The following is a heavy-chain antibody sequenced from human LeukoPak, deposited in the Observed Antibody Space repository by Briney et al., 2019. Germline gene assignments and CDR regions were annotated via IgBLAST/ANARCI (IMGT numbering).Heavy chain of an antibody. V-gene: IGHV1-2*02. CDR1: GYTFTGYY. CDR3: ARDTPFDPYDY. J-gene: IGHJ4*02. CDR2: INPNSGGT. D-gene: IGHD3-9*01. Sequence: ASVKVSCKASGYTFTGYYMHWVRQAPGQGLEWMGWINPNSGGTNYAQKFQGRVTMTRDTSISTAYMELSRLRSGDAAVYYCARDTPFDPYDYWGQGTLVTVSS.